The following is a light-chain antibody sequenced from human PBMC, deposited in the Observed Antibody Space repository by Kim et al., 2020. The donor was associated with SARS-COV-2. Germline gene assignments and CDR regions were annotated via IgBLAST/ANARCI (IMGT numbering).Light chain of an antibody. CDR3: QQADLFPLT. V-gene: IGKV1-12*01. CDR1: SDIRSW. J-gene: IGKJ4*01. CDR2: AAS. Sequence: DVVMTQSPSTVSASIGDKVIITCRASSDIRSWLAWYQFKAGTAPRLLIHAASVLQGGVPSRFRGSGSGTTFTLTITSLQPEDVAVYYCQQADLFPLTFGGGTKVDIK.